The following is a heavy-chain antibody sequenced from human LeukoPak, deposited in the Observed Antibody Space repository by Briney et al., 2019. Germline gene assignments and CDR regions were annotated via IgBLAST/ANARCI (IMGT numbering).Heavy chain of an antibody. CDR2: ISSSGSTI. D-gene: IGHD3-9*01. V-gene: IGHV3-48*03. CDR3: TRDLSRGYFERAREYFHQ. CDR1: GFTFSSSE. J-gene: IGHJ1*01. Sequence: PGGSLRLSCAASGFTFSSSEMNWVRQAPGKGLEWVSYISSSGSTIYYADSVKGRFTISRDNAKKSLYLQMSSLRAEDTAIYYCTRDLSRGYFERAREYFHQWGQGTLVTVSS.